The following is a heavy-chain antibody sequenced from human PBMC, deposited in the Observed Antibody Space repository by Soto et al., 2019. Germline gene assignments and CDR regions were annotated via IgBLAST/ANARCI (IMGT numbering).Heavy chain of an antibody. CDR2: IYKNGTT. J-gene: IGHJ4*02. V-gene: IGHV4-4*07. Sequence: SETLSLTCSVFGGSISRNYWSWIRQPAGKGLEWIGRIYKNGTTDYNPSLESRVTMSVDPSKNRISLKLSSATAADTAIYYCARGLYCGDECYFAYWGQGILVTAPQ. CDR3: ARGLYCGDECYFAY. CDR1: GGSISRNY. D-gene: IGHD2-21*01.